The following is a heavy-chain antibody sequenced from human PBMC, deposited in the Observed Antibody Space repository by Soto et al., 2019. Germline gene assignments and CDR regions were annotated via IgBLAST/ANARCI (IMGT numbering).Heavy chain of an antibody. CDR3: AILPNKSTQN. V-gene: IGHV3-74*01. CDR1: GFTFSSYW. CDR2: ISTDASST. J-gene: IGHJ1*01. D-gene: IGHD2-15*01. Sequence: EVQLVESGGGLVQPGGSLRLSCAASGFTFSSYWMHWVRQAPGKGLVWVSSISTDASSTSYADPVKGRFTISRDNAKNTLYLQMNSVRAEDTAVYYCAILPNKSTQNWGQGTLVIVSP.